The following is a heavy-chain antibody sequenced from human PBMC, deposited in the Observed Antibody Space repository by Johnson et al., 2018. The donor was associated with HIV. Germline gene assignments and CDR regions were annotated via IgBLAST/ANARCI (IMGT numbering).Heavy chain of an antibody. CDR3: ARQSGYSYGWDAFDI. Sequence: VQLVESGGGLVQPGGSLRLSCVASELTSSNYAISWVRQAPGQGLEWVAAISASGRDIYYAASVKGRFTISRDNAKNSLYLQMNSLRAEDPAVYYCARQSGYSYGWDAFDIWGQGTMVTVSS. D-gene: IGHD5-18*01. J-gene: IGHJ3*02. V-gene: IGHV3-48*03. CDR1: ELTSSNYA. CDR2: ISASGRDI.